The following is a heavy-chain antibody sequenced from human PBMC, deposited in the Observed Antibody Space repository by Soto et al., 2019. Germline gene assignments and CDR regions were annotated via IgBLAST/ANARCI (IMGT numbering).Heavy chain of an antibody. CDR3: ASRYDSSDY. CDR2: IITHLGIA. Sequence: QVQLVQSGAEVKKPGSSVKVSCTASGGTFSSYTISWVRQAPGQGLEWMGRIITHLGIANYAQKFQGRGTITADKSTSTAYMELSSLRSDDTAVYYCASRYDSSDYWGQGTLVTVAS. CDR1: GGTFSSYT. J-gene: IGHJ4*02. V-gene: IGHV1-69*02. D-gene: IGHD3-22*01.